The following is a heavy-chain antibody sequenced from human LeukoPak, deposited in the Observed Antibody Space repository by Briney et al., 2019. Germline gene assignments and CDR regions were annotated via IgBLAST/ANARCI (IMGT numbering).Heavy chain of an antibody. J-gene: IGHJ3*02. Sequence: ASVTVSCKASGYTFTIYYMHWVRQAPGQGLEWMGIINPSGGSTSYAQKFQGRVTMTRDTSTSTVYMELSSLRSEDTAVYYCAREFGQPNDAFDIWGQGTMVTVSS. V-gene: IGHV1-46*01. CDR1: GYTFTIYY. CDR2: INPSGGST. CDR3: AREFGQPNDAFDI. D-gene: IGHD3-10*01.